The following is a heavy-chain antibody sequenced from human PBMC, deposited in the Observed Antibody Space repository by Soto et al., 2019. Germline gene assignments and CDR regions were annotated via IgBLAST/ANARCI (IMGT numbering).Heavy chain of an antibody. V-gene: IGHV4-4*02. Sequence: QVQLQESGPGLVKPSETLSLTCAVSGVSIGSHDYWTWVRQPPGKGLEWIGESHQNGNPNYNSSLGSRVTVSVDKSKNKVSLKLSSVTVADTAVYYCATRDDIKFYWGQGTLVTVSS. CDR1: GVSIGSHDY. J-gene: IGHJ4*02. CDR2: SHQNGNP. CDR3: ATRDDIKFY.